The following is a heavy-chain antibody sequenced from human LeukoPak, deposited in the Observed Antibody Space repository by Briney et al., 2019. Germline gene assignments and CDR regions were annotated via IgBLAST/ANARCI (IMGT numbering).Heavy chain of an antibody. D-gene: IGHD4-23*01. CDR1: GFTFNSYW. CDR2: IASDGSST. V-gene: IGHV3-74*01. CDR3: ARGRPHGNDY. Sequence: QAGGSLRLSCAAPGFTFNSYWMNWVRQAPGKGLVWVSRIASDGSSTTYADSVKGRFSISRDNAKNTLYLQMNSLRVEDTAVYYCARGRPHGNDYWGQGTLVTVSS. J-gene: IGHJ4*02.